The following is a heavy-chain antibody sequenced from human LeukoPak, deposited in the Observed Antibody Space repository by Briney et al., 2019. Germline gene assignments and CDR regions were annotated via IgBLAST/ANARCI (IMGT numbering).Heavy chain of an antibody. CDR2: ISSSSSYI. D-gene: IGHD2-21*01. J-gene: IGHJ4*02. CDR3: ARAPVTSCRGAYCYPFDY. V-gene: IGHV3-21*04. Sequence: TGGSLRLSCAASGFTFSSYTMNWVRQAPGKGLEWVSSISSSSSYIYYADSVKGRFTISRDNAKNSLYLQMNSLRVDDAAVYYCARAPVTSCRGAYCYPFDYWGQGTLVTVSS. CDR1: GFTFSSYT.